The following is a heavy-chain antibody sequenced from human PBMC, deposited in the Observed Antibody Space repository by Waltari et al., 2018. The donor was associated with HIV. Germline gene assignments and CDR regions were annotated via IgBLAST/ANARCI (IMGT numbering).Heavy chain of an antibody. CDR2: ISWNSGSI. CDR3: AKDTVSGGDYVDY. J-gene: IGHJ4*02. V-gene: IGHV3-9*01. D-gene: IGHD3-10*01. CDR1: GFTFDYYA. Sequence: VQLVESEAGLVQPDRSLRLSCSSSGFTFDYYAMHGVRQAPGKGLEWVSGISWNSGSIGYADSVKGRFTISRDNAKNSLYLQMNSLRAEDTALYYCAKDTVSGGDYVDYWGQGTLVTVSS.